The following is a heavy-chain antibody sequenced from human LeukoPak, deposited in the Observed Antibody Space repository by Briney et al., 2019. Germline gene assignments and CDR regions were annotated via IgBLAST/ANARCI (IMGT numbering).Heavy chain of an antibody. D-gene: IGHD3-16*02. J-gene: IGHJ4*02. CDR1: GGSFSGYY. V-gene: IGHV4-34*01. Sequence: SETLSLTCAVYGGSFSGYYWSWIRQPPGKGLEWIGEINHSGRNNYNPSLRSRVTISIDTSKNQFSLKLSGVTAADTAVYYCARVYDYVWGSYRPIYYFDYWGQGTLVTVSS. CDR3: ARVYDYVWGSYRPIYYFDY. CDR2: INHSGRN.